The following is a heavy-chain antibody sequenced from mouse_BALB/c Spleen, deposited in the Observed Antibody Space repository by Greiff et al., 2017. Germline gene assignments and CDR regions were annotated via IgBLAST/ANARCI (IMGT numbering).Heavy chain of an antibody. Sequence: VQLQQSGAELMKPGASVKISCKATGYTFSSYWIEWVKQRPGHGLEWIGEILPGSGSTNYNEKFKGKATFTADTSSNTAYMQLSSLTSEDSAVYYCARDYYGRRGAMDYWGQGTSVTVSS. CDR1: GYTFSSYW. CDR3: ARDYYGRRGAMDY. J-gene: IGHJ4*01. CDR2: ILPGSGST. V-gene: IGHV1-9*01. D-gene: IGHD1-2*01.